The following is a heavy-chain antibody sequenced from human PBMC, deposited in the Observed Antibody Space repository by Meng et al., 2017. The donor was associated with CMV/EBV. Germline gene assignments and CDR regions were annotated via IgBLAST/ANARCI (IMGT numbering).Heavy chain of an antibody. CDR3: AKGVVAAADNPLDH. D-gene: IGHD2-15*01. CDR2: ISASGGST. J-gene: IGHJ4*02. V-gene: IGHV3-23*01. Sequence: ASGFTVSSYAMTWVRQAPRKGLEWVSGISASGGSTYYADSVKGRCTISRDNSKNTLYLQMNSLRAEDTAVYYCAKGVVAAADNPLDHRGQGTLVTVSS. CDR1: GFTVSSYA.